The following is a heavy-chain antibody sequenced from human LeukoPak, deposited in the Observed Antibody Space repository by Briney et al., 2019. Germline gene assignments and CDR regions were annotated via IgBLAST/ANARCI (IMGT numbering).Heavy chain of an antibody. V-gene: IGHV3-21*01. CDR2: ISSSSSYI. J-gene: IGHJ4*02. Sequence: GGSLRLSCAASGSTFSSYSMNWVRQAPGKGLEWVSSISSSSSYIYYADSVKGRFTISRDNAKNSLYLQMNSLRAEDTAVYYCARDIGHDSSGFDYWGQGTLVTVSS. CDR3: ARDIGHDSSGFDY. D-gene: IGHD3-22*01. CDR1: GSTFSSYS.